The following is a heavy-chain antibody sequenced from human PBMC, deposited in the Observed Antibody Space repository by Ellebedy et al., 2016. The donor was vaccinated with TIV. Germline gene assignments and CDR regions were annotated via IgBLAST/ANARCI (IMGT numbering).Heavy chain of an antibody. Sequence: AASVKVSCKASGYTFTGYYMHWVRQAPGQGLEWMGWINPNSGGTNYAQKFQGRVTMTRDTSISTAYMELSRLRSDDTAVYYWARLTRFGEFPFDYWGQGTQVTVSS. D-gene: IGHD3-10*01. V-gene: IGHV1-2*02. CDR2: INPNSGGT. CDR1: GYTFTGYY. CDR3: ARLTRFGEFPFDY. J-gene: IGHJ4*02.